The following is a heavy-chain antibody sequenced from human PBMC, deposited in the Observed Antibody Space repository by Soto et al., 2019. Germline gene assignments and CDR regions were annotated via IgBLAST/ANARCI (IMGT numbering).Heavy chain of an antibody. J-gene: IGHJ6*03. Sequence: QVQLQESGPGLVKPSQTLSLTCTVSGGSISSGGYYWSWIRQHPGKGLEWIGYIYYSGSTYYNPSIKSRVTMSVDTSENQFSLRLSSVTAADTAVYYCARKDSGYGDYMDVWGKGTTVTVSS. CDR3: ARKDSGYGDYMDV. V-gene: IGHV4-31*03. D-gene: IGHD5-12*01. CDR1: GGSISSGGYY. CDR2: IYYSGST.